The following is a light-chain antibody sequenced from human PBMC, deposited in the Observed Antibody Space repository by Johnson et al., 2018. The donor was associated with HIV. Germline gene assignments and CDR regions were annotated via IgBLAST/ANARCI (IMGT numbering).Light chain of an antibody. CDR3: ATWDSSLSAYV. CDR2: EDN. J-gene: IGLJ1*01. V-gene: IGLV1-51*02. CDR1: RTNIGNNF. Sequence: LTQPPSVSAAPGQKVTISCSGRRTNIGNNFVSWYQQFPGTAPKLLIYEDNKRPSGIPDRFSGSRSGTSATLGISGLQPGDEADYYCATWDSSLSAYVFGTGTKVTVL.